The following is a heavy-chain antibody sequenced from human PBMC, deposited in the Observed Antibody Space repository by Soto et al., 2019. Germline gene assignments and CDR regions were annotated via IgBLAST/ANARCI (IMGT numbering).Heavy chain of an antibody. CDR2: IKQDGSEK. D-gene: IGHD5-18*01. CDR3: ARVRSGYNYGRHFDY. Sequence: GGSLRLSCAAFGFTFSNYWMGWVRQAPGKGLEWVANIKQDGSEKYYVDSLKGRFTISRDNAKNSLYLQMNSLRVEDTAVYYCARVRSGYNYGRHFDYWGQGARVTVSS. CDR1: GFTFSNYW. V-gene: IGHV3-7*01. J-gene: IGHJ4*02.